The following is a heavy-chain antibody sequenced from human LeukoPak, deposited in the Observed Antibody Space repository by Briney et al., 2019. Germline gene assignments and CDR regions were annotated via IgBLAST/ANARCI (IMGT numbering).Heavy chain of an antibody. V-gene: IGHV1-46*01. CDR3: ARPLGYSGSYQDAFDI. D-gene: IGHD1-26*01. Sequence: ASVKVSCKASGYTFTSYYMHWVRQAPGQGLEWMGIINPSGGSTSYAQKFQGRVTMTRDTSTSTVYMELSSLRSEDTAVYYCARPLGYSGSYQDAFDIWGQGTMVTVSS. CDR2: INPSGGST. CDR1: GYTFTSYY. J-gene: IGHJ3*02.